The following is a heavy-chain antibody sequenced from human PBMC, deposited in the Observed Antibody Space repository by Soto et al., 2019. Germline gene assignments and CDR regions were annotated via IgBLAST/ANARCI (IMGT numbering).Heavy chain of an antibody. V-gene: IGHV3-7*03. J-gene: IGHJ4*02. CDR2: IKQDGSEK. D-gene: IGHD3-9*01. Sequence: PGGSLRLSCAASGFTFSSYWMSWVRQAPGKGLEWVANIKQDGSEKYYVDSVKGRFTISRDNAKNSLYLQMNSLRAEDTAVYYCATYPDVLRYFDWPPGSDYWGQGTLVTVSS. CDR1: GFTFSSYW. CDR3: ATYPDVLRYFDWPPGSDY.